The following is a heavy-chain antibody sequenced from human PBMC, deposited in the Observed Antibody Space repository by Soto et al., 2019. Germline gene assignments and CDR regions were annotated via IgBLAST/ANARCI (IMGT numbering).Heavy chain of an antibody. CDR1: GYTFTSYG. CDR2: ISAYNGNT. Sequence: QVQLVQSGAEVKKPGASVKVSCKASGYTFTSYGISWVRQAPGQGLEWMGWISAYNGNTNYAQKLQGRVTMTTDTPTSTGDMELRSLRSDDTAVYYCARRWPSRSGYIPYYFGYWGQGTLVTVSA. CDR3: ARRWPSRSGYIPYYFGY. D-gene: IGHD3-3*01. V-gene: IGHV1-18*04. J-gene: IGHJ4*02.